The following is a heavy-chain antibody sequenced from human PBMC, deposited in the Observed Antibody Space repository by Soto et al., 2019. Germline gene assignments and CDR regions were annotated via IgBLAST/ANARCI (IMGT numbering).Heavy chain of an antibody. J-gene: IGHJ4*02. CDR2: IDSSGVKK. Sequence: QVQLTESGGGLVKPGGSLRLSCAASGFTFSGLYMSWIRQAPGKGLEWVSCIDSSGVKKYYAESVRGRFTISRDNAKNSLYLQMNRLRAEDTAVYYCARDRGAVTGGYFDYWGQGTLVTVSS. D-gene: IGHD6-19*01. V-gene: IGHV3-11*01. CDR3: ARDRGAVTGGYFDY. CDR1: GFTFSGLY.